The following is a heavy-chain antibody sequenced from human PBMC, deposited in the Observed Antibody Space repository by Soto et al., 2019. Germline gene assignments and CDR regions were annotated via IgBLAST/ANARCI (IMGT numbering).Heavy chain of an antibody. Sequence: PGESLKISCKGSGYSFTSYWISWARQMPGKGLEWMGRIDPSDSYTNYSPSFQGHVTISADKSISTAYLQWSSLKASDTAMYYRARSAGLRDAFDISGQGTMVTASS. CDR3: ARSAGLRDAFDI. CDR1: GYSFTSYW. D-gene: IGHD4-17*01. J-gene: IGHJ3*02. CDR2: IDPSDSYT. V-gene: IGHV5-10-1*01.